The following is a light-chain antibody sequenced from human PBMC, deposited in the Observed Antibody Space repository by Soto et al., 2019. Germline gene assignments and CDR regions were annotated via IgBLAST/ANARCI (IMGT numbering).Light chain of an antibody. CDR3: QQTYSTPWT. CDR2: AAS. J-gene: IGKJ1*01. Sequence: DIQMTQSPSSLSASVGDRVTITCRASQSISSYLNWYQQKPGKAPKLLIYAASSLQCGVPSRFSGSGSGTDFTLTISSLQPDDFATYYCQQTYSTPWTFGQGTKVEIK. CDR1: QSISSY. V-gene: IGKV1-39*01.